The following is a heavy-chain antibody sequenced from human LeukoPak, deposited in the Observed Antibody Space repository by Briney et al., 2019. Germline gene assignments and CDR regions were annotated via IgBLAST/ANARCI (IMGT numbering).Heavy chain of an antibody. CDR2: ISGSGGST. V-gene: IGHV3-23*01. CDR3: AKGTLYDYFDY. D-gene: IGHD3-16*01. Sequence: GGSLRLSCAASGFTFSRTAMSWVRQAPGKGLEWVSVISGSGGSTYYADSVKGRFTISRDNSKNTLYLQTNSLRAEDTAEYYCAKGTLYDYFDYWGQGTLVTVSS. CDR1: GFTFSRTA. J-gene: IGHJ4*02.